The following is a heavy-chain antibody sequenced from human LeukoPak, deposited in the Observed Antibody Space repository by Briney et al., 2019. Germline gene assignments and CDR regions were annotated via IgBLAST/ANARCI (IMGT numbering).Heavy chain of an antibody. CDR3: AKDPSPLGNSGDAFDI. CDR1: GFTFDDYA. V-gene: IGHV3-43*02. D-gene: IGHD4-23*01. CDR2: ISGDGGST. Sequence: GSLRLSCAASGFTFDDYALHWVRQPPGKGLEWVFLISGDGGSTYYADAVKGRFTISRDNSKNSLYLQMNSLRTEDTALYYCAKDPSPLGNSGDAFDIWGQGTMVTVSS. J-gene: IGHJ3*02.